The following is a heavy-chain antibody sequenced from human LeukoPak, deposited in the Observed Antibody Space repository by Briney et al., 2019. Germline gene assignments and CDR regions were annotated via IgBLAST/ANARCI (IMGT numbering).Heavy chain of an antibody. CDR2: ISSTSTYI. V-gene: IGHV3-21*01. CDR1: GFTLCSHT. J-gene: IGHJ3*01. CDR3: ARGFRAFDF. Sequence: PGRSLRLSCAASGFTLCSHTMNSVCQAPGKGLERVSSISSTSTYIYHADSVKGRFTISRDNTKNSLYLQMNSLRAEDTAVYYCARGFRAFDFWAQGTVVTVSS.